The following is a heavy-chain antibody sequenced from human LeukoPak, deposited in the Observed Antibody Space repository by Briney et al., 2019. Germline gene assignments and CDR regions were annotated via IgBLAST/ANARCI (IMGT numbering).Heavy chain of an antibody. CDR1: GYTFTSYY. J-gene: IGHJ4*02. Sequence: GASVKVSCKASGYTFTSYYMHWVRQAPGQGLEWMGIINPSGGSTSYAQKFQDRVTMTRDTPTSTVYMEMSSLRSEDTAVYYCARDRSSGWSPFDYWGQGTLVTVSS. D-gene: IGHD6-19*01. CDR3: ARDRSSGWSPFDY. CDR2: INPSGGST. V-gene: IGHV1-46*01.